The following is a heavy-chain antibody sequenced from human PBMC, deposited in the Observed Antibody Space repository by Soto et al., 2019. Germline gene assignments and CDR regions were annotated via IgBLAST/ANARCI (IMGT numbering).Heavy chain of an antibody. V-gene: IGHV3-7*01. Sequence: GGSLRLSCSASGFTFSGYAMHWVRQAPGKGLEWVANIKQDGSEKYYVDSVKGRFTISRDNAKNSLYLQMNSLRAEDTAVYYCARGWFGESNFDYWGQGTLVTVSS. CDR2: IKQDGSEK. D-gene: IGHD3-10*01. CDR1: GFTFSGYA. CDR3: ARGWFGESNFDY. J-gene: IGHJ4*02.